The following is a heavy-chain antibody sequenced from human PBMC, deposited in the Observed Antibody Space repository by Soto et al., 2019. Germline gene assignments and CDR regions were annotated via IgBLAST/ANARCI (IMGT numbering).Heavy chain of an antibody. V-gene: IGHV6-1*01. CDR2: TYYRSKWYS. CDR3: ARENVLFGYDS. D-gene: IGHD3-9*01. CDR1: GDSVSSNSAA. Sequence: SQTLSLTCAISGDSVSSNSAAWNWIRRSPSRGLEWLGRTYYRSKWYSDYAVSVKSRITINPDTSKNQFSLQLSSVTAADTAVYYCARENVLFGYDSWGQGTLVTVSS. J-gene: IGHJ4*02.